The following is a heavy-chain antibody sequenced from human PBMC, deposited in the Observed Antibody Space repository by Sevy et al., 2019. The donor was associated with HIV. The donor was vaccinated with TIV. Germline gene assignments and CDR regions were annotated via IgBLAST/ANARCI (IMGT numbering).Heavy chain of an antibody. Sequence: GGSLRLSCTASGFIFGDYGMSWVRQAPGKGLEWIAFFKSKIHGGTTENAASVKGRCTISRDDSKNIVYLQMVNLKTEETAVYYCTRWSGSQSIFDYWGQGTLVTVSS. CDR1: GFIFGDYG. J-gene: IGHJ4*02. CDR3: TRWSGSQSIFDY. CDR2: FKSKIHGGTT. D-gene: IGHD1-26*01. V-gene: IGHV3-49*04.